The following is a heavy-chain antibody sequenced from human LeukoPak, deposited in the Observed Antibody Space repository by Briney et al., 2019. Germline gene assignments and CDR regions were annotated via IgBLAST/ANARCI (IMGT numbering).Heavy chain of an antibody. Sequence: ASLKVSCKTSGYTFTSYGISWVRQAPGQGLEWMGWISAYNGNTNYAQKLQGRVTMTTDTSTSTAYMELRSLRSDDTAVYYCAREEWIQLWQAPRALDYWGQGTLVTVSS. CDR2: ISAYNGNT. V-gene: IGHV1-18*01. J-gene: IGHJ4*02. D-gene: IGHD5-18*01. CDR3: AREEWIQLWQAPRALDY. CDR1: GYTFTSYG.